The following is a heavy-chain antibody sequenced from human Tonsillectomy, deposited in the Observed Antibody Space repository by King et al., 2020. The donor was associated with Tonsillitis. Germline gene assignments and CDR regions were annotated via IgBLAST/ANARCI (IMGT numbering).Heavy chain of an antibody. J-gene: IGHJ6*02. Sequence: VQLVESGGGVVQPGRSLRLSCAASGFTFSSYGIHWVRQAPGKGLEWVAVISYDGSNKYYADSVKGRFTISRDNSKNTLYLQMNSLRAEDTAVYYCAKVTPPWSYYYYGMDVWGQGTTVTVSS. CDR2: ISYDGSNK. D-gene: IGHD4-23*01. CDR3: AKVTPPWSYYYYGMDV. CDR1: GFTFSSYG. V-gene: IGHV3-30*18.